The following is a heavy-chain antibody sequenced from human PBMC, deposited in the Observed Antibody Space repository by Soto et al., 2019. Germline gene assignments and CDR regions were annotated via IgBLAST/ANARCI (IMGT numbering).Heavy chain of an antibody. V-gene: IGHV3-23*01. CDR3: ARVLTNCTNGVCYLWDYYYYGMDV. CDR1: GFTFSSYV. D-gene: IGHD2-8*01. Sequence: GGSLRLSCAASGFTFSSYVMSWVRQAPGKGLEWVSAISGSGGSTYYADSVKGRFTISRDNSKNTLYLQMNSLRAEDTAVYYCARVLTNCTNGVCYLWDYYYYGMDVWGQGTTVTVSS. J-gene: IGHJ6*02. CDR2: ISGSGGST.